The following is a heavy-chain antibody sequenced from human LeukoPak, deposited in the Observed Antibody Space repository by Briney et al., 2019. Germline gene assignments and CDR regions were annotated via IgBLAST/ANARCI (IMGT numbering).Heavy chain of an antibody. D-gene: IGHD3-9*01. Sequence: PSETLSLTCAVYGGSFSGYYWSWIRQPPGKGLEWIGEINHSGSTNYNPSLKSRVTISVDTSKNQFSLKLSSVTAAVTAVYYCARVGWLGYFDYWGQGTLVTVSS. J-gene: IGHJ4*02. V-gene: IGHV4-34*01. CDR1: GGSFSGYY. CDR2: INHSGST. CDR3: ARVGWLGYFDY.